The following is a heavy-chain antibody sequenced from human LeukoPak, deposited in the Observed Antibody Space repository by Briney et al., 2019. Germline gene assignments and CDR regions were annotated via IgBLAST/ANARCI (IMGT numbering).Heavy chain of an antibody. CDR1: GFRFSNYA. D-gene: IGHD3-22*01. CDR2: ISGGGSSP. Sequence: PGGSLRLSCTASGFRFSNYAMNWVRQAPGKGLEWVSVISGGGSSPNYADSVKGRFTISRENSKNTLYLQMNSLRAEDTAVYYCAHTDSYYFDSGMVSWGQGALVTVSS. CDR3: AHTDSYYFDSGMVS. V-gene: IGHV3-23*01. J-gene: IGHJ5*02.